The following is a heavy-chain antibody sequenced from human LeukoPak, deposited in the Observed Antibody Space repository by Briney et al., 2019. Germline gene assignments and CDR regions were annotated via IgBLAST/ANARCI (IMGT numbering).Heavy chain of an antibody. Sequence: ASVKVSCKASGYTFTGYYMHWVRQATGQGLEWMGWMNPNSGNTGYAQKFQGRVTITRNTSISTAYMELSSLRSEDTAVYYCARGNQLYCSSTSCSGGDYWGQGTLVTVSS. CDR3: ARGNQLYCSSTSCSGGDY. CDR2: MNPNSGNT. D-gene: IGHD2-2*01. CDR1: GYTFTGYY. J-gene: IGHJ4*02. V-gene: IGHV1-8*03.